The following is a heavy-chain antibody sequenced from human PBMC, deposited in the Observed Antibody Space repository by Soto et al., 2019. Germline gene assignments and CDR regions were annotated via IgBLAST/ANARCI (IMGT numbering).Heavy chain of an antibody. CDR1: GFTFSNYW. CDR3: ARGDCVGGTCYSLAGSFYYYMDV. V-gene: IGHV3-74*01. D-gene: IGHD2-15*01. Sequence: EVQLVESGGGLVQPGGSLRLSCAASGFTFSNYWMYWVRQAPGKGLVWVSRTNSDGSVSSYADSVKGRLTISRDNVKNTLYLQMNSLRAEHTAVYYCARGDCVGGTCYSLAGSFYYYMDVWGKGTTVTVFS. J-gene: IGHJ6*03. CDR2: TNSDGSVS.